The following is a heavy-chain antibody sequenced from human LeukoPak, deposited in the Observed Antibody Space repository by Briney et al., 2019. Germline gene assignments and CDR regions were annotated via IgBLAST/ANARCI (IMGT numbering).Heavy chain of an antibody. J-gene: IGHJ4*02. D-gene: IGHD3-10*01. CDR1: GFTFSTYG. CDR2: ISISGGGT. Sequence: GGSLRLSCAASGFTFSTYGMSWVRQAPGEGLEWVSTISISGGGTYYADSVKGRFTISRDNSKNTVYLDMNGVRAEDTAVYYCAQVFSSRNFPFDYWGQGTQVTVPS. V-gene: IGHV3-23*01. CDR3: AQVFSSRNFPFDY.